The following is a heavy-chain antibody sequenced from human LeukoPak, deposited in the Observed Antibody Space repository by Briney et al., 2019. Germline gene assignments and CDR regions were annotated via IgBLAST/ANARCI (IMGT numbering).Heavy chain of an antibody. Sequence: PSETLSLTCTVSGGSISSSSYYWGWIRQPPGKGLERIGSIYYSGSTYYNPSLKSRVTISVDTSKNQFSLKLSSVTAADTAVYYCARASLYDILTGYGSFDYWGQGTLVTVSS. CDR1: GGSISSSSYY. CDR2: IYYSGST. J-gene: IGHJ4*02. V-gene: IGHV4-39*01. CDR3: ARASLYDILTGYGSFDY. D-gene: IGHD3-9*01.